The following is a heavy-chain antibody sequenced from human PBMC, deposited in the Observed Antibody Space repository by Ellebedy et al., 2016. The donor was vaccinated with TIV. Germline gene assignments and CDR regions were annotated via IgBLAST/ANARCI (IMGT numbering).Heavy chain of an antibody. V-gene: IGHV3-30-3*01. CDR2: ISHDGSIK. CDR1: GFTLSNYA. Sequence: GGSLRLSCAASGFTLSNYALHWVRQAPGKGLEWVAVISHDGSIKYYADSVKGRFTISRDNPKNTVYLQMNSLRTEDTALYYGVVVVEAGVDYWGQGTLLTVSS. D-gene: IGHD2-15*01. CDR3: VVVVEAGVDY. J-gene: IGHJ4*02.